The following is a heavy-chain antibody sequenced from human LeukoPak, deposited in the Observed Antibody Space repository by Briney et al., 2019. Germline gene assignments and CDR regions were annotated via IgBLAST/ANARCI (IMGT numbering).Heavy chain of an antibody. Sequence: ASETLSLTCTVSGTSITRTYWSWIRQPPGRGLESVGYVYDTGDTNYNPSLKSRVTISVDTSKNQFSLKLSSVTAADTAVYYCARDSYYDFWSGYHSYNWFDPWGQGTLVTVSS. V-gene: IGHV4-59*12. CDR3: ARDSYYDFWSGYHSYNWFDP. CDR2: VYDTGDT. D-gene: IGHD3-3*01. J-gene: IGHJ5*02. CDR1: GTSITRTY.